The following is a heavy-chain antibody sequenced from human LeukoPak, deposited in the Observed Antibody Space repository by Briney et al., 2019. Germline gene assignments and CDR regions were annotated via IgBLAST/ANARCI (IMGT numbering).Heavy chain of an antibody. J-gene: IGHJ6*03. CDR3: VRGPQGVVIPHFYYYMDV. V-gene: IGHV3-33*01. CDR1: GFTFRRYG. D-gene: IGHD3-3*01. CDR2: IWYDGSNE. Sequence: AGRSLRLSCDVSGFTFRRYGMHWVRQAPGKGPEWVAIIWYDGSNEYYADAVKGRFTISRDNSDSTLYLQMHSLRAEDTAVYYCVRGPQGVVIPHFYYYMDVWGKGTTVTVSS.